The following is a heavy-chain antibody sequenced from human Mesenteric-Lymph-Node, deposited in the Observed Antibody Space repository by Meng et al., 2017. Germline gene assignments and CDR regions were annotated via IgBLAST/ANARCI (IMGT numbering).Heavy chain of an antibody. CDR2: LYRDGTS. CDR3: ARGGIQMWSQFDH. J-gene: IGHJ4*02. D-gene: IGHD2-21*01. V-gene: IGHV3-23*05. CDR1: GFTFSSYA. Sequence: EVQLLESGGGLVQPGGSLRLSCAASGFTFSSYAMSWVRQAPGKGLEWVSALYRDGTSKYADFVNGRFTISTDKSKNTLFLQMNSLTFEDTAVYFCARGGIQMWSQFDHWGQGILVTVSS.